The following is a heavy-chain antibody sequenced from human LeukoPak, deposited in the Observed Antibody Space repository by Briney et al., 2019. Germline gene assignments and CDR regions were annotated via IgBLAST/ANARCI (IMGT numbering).Heavy chain of an antibody. CDR2: IWYDGSNK. D-gene: IGHD3-10*01. V-gene: IGHV3-33*01. Sequence: GRSLRLSCAASGFTFSSYGMHWVRQAPGKGLEWVAVIWYDGSNKYYADSVKGRFTISRDNSKNTLYLQMNSLRAEDTAVYYCARGGSGSYSNDYWGRGTLVTVSS. CDR3: ARGGSGSYSNDY. CDR1: GFTFSSYG. J-gene: IGHJ4*02.